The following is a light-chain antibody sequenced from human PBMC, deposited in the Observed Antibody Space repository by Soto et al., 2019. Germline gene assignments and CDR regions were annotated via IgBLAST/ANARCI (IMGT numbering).Light chain of an antibody. CDR2: ANS. Sequence: QSVLTQPPSVSGAPGQRVTISCTGSSSNIGANYDVQWYQHLPGTAPKLLIYANSNRPSGVPDRFSGSKSGTSGSLAITGLQAEDEADYYCQSYDSSLSGSMVFGGGTKLTVL. J-gene: IGLJ2*01. V-gene: IGLV1-40*01. CDR1: SSNIGANYD. CDR3: QSYDSSLSGSMV.